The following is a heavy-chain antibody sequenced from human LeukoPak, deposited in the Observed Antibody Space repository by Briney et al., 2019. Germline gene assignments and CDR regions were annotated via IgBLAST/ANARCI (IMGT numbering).Heavy chain of an antibody. J-gene: IGHJ5*02. V-gene: IGHV3-48*03. CDR3: ARGSGDWFDP. D-gene: IGHD1-26*01. CDR2: ISSSGSSI. Sequence: GGSLRLSCAASGFTFRNYEMNWVRQAPGKGLEWVSYISSSGSSIYYADSVKGRFTISRDNAKNSLYLQMNSLRAEDTAVYYCARGSGDWFDPWGQGSLVTVSS. CDR1: GFTFRNYE.